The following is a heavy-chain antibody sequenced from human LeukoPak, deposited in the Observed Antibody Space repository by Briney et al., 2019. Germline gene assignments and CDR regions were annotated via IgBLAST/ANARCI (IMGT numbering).Heavy chain of an antibody. CDR3: ARHAGIAATIDY. Sequence: GGSLRLSCAASGFTFSSYSMNWVRQAPGKGLEWVSSISSSSYIYYADSVKGRFTISGDNAKNSLYLQMNSLRAEDTAVYYCARHAGIAATIDYWGQGTLVTVSS. D-gene: IGHD6-13*01. CDR1: GFTFSSYS. V-gene: IGHV3-21*01. CDR2: ISSSSYI. J-gene: IGHJ4*02.